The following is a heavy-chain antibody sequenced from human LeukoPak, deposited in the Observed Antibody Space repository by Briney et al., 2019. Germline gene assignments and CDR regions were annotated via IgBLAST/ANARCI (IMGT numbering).Heavy chain of an antibody. Sequence: GGSLRLSCAASGFTFSSYAMSWVRQAPGKGLEWVSSISGGGGSTYYADSVKGRFTISRDNSKNTLYLQMNSLRAEDTAVYYCAKNLGYSYGYGHYYFDYWGQGTLVTVSS. D-gene: IGHD5-18*01. CDR1: GFTFSSYA. V-gene: IGHV3-23*01. J-gene: IGHJ4*02. CDR3: AKNLGYSYGYGHYYFDY. CDR2: ISGGGGST.